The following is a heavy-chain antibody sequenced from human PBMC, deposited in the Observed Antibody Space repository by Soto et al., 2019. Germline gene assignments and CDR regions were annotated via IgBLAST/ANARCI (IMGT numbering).Heavy chain of an antibody. CDR1: GGSISSSSYY. CDR3: ARHEGGSGSYYNLYYYYGTDV. Sequence: PSETLSLTCTVSGGSISSSSYYWGWIRQPPGKGLEWIGSIYYSGSTYYNPSLKSRVTISVDTSKNQFSLKLSSVTAADTAVYYCARHEGGSGSYYNLYYYYGTDVWGQGTTVTVSS. CDR2: IYYSGST. V-gene: IGHV4-39*01. D-gene: IGHD3-10*01. J-gene: IGHJ6*02.